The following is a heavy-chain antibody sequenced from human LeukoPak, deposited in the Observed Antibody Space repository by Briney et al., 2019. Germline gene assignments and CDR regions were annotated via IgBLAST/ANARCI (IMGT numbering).Heavy chain of an antibody. J-gene: IGHJ4*02. CDR2: IIPIFGTA. Sequence: SVKVSCKASGGTFSSYAISWVRQAPGQGLEWMGGIIPIFGTANYAQRFQGRVTITADESTSTAYMELSSLRSEDTAVYYCARTVVPFLGITKKSHFDYWGQGTLVTVSS. CDR3: ARTVVPFLGITKKSHFDY. V-gene: IGHV1-69*01. CDR1: GGTFSSYA. D-gene: IGHD3-10*01.